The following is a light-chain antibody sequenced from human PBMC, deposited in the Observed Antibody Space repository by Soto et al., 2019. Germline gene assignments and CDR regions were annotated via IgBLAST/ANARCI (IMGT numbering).Light chain of an antibody. V-gene: IGLV2-18*02. CDR3: NSHTGRSTYV. CDR1: SSDVGSYNR. J-gene: IGLJ1*01. Sequence: QSVLAQPPSVSGSPGQSVAISCTGTSSDVGSYNRVSWYQQPPGAAPKLMIYEVSNRPSGVPDRFSGSKSGNTASLTISGLQAEDEDDYYCNSHTGRSTYVFGTGTKVTVL. CDR2: EVS.